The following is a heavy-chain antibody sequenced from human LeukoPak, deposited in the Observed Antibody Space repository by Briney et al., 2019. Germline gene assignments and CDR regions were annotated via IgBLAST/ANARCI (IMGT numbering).Heavy chain of an antibody. J-gene: IGHJ4*02. Sequence: ASVKVSCKASGYTFTGYYMHWVRQAPGQGLEWMGWINPNSGGTNYAQKFQGRDTMTRDTSISTAYMELSRLRSDDTAVYYCARGSSIAARRGNDYWGQGTLVTVSS. CDR3: ARGSSIAARRGNDY. CDR1: GYTFTGYY. CDR2: INPNSGGT. V-gene: IGHV1-2*02. D-gene: IGHD6-6*01.